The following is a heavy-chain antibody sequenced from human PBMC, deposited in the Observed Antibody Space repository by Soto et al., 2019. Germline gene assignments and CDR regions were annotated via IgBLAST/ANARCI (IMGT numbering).Heavy chain of an antibody. CDR1: GYTFTSYG. CDR2: ISAYNGNT. D-gene: IGHD6-13*01. CDR3: ARDSPTIAAQDDY. Sequence: QVQLVQSGAEVKKPGASVKVSCKASGYTFTSYGITWVRQAPGQGLEWMGWISAYNGNTNYAEKLQGRVTMTTDTFTSIDYMELRSLRSDDTAVYYCARDSPTIAAQDDYWGQVSLVTVSA. J-gene: IGHJ4*02. V-gene: IGHV1-18*01.